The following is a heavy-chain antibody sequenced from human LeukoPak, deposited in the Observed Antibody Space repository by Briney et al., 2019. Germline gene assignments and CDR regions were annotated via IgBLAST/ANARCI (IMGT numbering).Heavy chain of an antibody. CDR3: ARDHLDIVPTIYSF. V-gene: IGHV1-18*01. Sequence: ASVKVSCKASGYTFSTYGITWVRQAHGQGLEWLGWISPHNGNTNYAQKLQGRVTLTTDTSANTAYLELRSLRSDDTALYYCARDHLDIVPTIYSFWGQGTLVTVSS. J-gene: IGHJ4*02. CDR1: GYTFSTYG. CDR2: ISPHNGNT. D-gene: IGHD5-12*01.